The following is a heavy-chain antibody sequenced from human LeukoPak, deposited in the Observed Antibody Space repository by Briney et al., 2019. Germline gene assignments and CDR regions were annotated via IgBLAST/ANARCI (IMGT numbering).Heavy chain of an antibody. Sequence: GASVKVSCKASGYTFTSYYMHWVRQAPGQGLEWMGIINPSGGSTSYEQKFQGRVTMTRDTSTSTVYMELSSLRSEDTAVYYCARGGRITMVRGVYASPDYWGQGTLVTVSS. V-gene: IGHV1-46*01. D-gene: IGHD3-10*01. CDR3: ARGGRITMVRGVYASPDY. CDR1: GYTFTSYY. CDR2: INPSGGST. J-gene: IGHJ4*02.